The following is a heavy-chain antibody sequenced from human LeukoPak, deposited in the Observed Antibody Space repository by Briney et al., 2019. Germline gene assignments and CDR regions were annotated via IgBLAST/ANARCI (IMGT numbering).Heavy chain of an antibody. CDR1: RFTFSSYA. Sequence: GWAVRLSCAASRFTFSSYAMHWVRQAPGTGLEWVAVISYDGSNRYYADSLKGRFTISRDNSNNTLYLQMNSLRAEDTAMYYCARDLRDYYGSGSYDYWGQGTLVTVSS. D-gene: IGHD3-10*01. J-gene: IGHJ4*02. V-gene: IGHV3-30-3*01. CDR3: ARDLRDYYGSGSYDY. CDR2: ISYDGSNR.